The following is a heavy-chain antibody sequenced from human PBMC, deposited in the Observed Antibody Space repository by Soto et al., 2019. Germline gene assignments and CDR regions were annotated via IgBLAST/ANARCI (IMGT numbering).Heavy chain of an antibody. CDR1: GGTFSSYA. V-gene: IGHV1-69*13. Sequence: GASVKVSCKASGGTFSSYAISWVRQAPGQGLEWMGGIIPIFGTANYAQKFQGRVTITADESTSTAYMELSSLRSEDTAVYYCARDKLYQYYYGSRSYGPFDYWGQGTLVTVSS. J-gene: IGHJ4*02. CDR3: ARDKLYQYYYGSRSYGPFDY. D-gene: IGHD3-10*01. CDR2: IIPIFGTA.